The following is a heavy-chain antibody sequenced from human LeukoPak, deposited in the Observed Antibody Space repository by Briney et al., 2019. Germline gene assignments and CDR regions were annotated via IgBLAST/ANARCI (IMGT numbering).Heavy chain of an antibody. CDR1: GFTFSTYA. D-gene: IGHD2-21*02. V-gene: IGHV3-23*01. J-gene: IGHJ4*02. CDR3: TKGGHDFNPFYW. CDR2: IKGGGGDP. Sequence: GGSLRLSCAAPGFTFSTYAMGWVRQAPGKGLEWVSSIKGGGGDPFYADSVKGRFTISRDNSKNTLFLQLDSLRAEDSAVYYCTKGGHDFNPFYWWGQGTLVTVSS.